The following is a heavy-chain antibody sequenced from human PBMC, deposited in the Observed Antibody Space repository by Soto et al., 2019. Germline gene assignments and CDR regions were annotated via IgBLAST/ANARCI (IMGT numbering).Heavy chain of an antibody. D-gene: IGHD2-15*01. CDR2: ISTSGGGT. J-gene: IGHJ4*02. CDR1: GFTFSSYG. CDR3: ARGTFTPDY. V-gene: IGHV3-23*01. Sequence: PGGSLRLSCAASGFTFSSYGLTWVRQAPGKGLEWVSSISTSGGGTYHAESVKGRFTISRDNSKNTLYLEMNSLRTEDTAVYYCARGTFTPDYWGQGTLVTVSS.